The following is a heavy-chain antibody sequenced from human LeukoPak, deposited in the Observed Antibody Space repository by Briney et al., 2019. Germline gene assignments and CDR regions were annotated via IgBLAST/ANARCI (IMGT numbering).Heavy chain of an antibody. CDR3: ARGVAAAGNATPSDY. J-gene: IGHJ4*02. V-gene: IGHV4-34*01. CDR2: INHSGST. Sequence: SETLSLTCTVSGGSISSYYWSWIRQPPGKGLEWIGEINHSGSTNYNPSLKSRVTISVDTSKNQFSLKLSSVTAADTAVYYCARGVAAAGNATPSDYWGQGTLVTVSS. CDR1: GGSISSYY. D-gene: IGHD6-13*01.